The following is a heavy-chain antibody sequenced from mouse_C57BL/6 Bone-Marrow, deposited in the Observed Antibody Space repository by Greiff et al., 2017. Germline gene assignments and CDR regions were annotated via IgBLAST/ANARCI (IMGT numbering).Heavy chain of an antibody. D-gene: IGHD2-3*01. V-gene: IGHV14-4*01. CDR3: TGYYYFDY. J-gene: IGHJ2*01. Sequence: EVQLQQSGAELVRPGASVKLSCTASGFNIKDDNMHWVKQRPEQGLEWIGWIDPENGDTEYASKFQGKATITADTSSNTAYLQLSSLTSEDTAVYYCTGYYYFDYWGQGTTLTVSS. CDR1: GFNIKDDN. CDR2: IDPENGDT.